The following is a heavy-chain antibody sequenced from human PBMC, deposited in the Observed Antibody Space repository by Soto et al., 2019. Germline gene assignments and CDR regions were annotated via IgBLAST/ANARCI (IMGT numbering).Heavy chain of an antibody. CDR3: ARGGNKEFDY. J-gene: IGHJ4*02. CDR2: IYGGGST. CDR1: EFTVSNNY. Sequence: EVQLVESGGGLGQPGGSLRLSCAASEFTVSNNYMSWVRQAPGKGLEWVSVIYGGGSTNYADSVKGRFTISRDNSKNTLYLQLSSLRAEYTAVYYCARGGNKEFDYWGQGTLVTVSS. V-gene: IGHV3-66*01. D-gene: IGHD1-26*01.